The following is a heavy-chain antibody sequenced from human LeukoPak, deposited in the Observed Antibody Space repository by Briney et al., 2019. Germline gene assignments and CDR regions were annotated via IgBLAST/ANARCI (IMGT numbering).Heavy chain of an antibody. D-gene: IGHD3-3*01. Sequence: TGGSLRLSCAASGFIFGGYWMSWVRQAPGRGLEWVANTNPDGSIKYYVDSVNGRFTISRDNAKNSLCLQMNSLRAEDTAVYYCVSGFLQWLYWGQGTLVTVSS. CDR2: TNPDGSIK. CDR1: GFIFGGYW. CDR3: VSGFLQWLY. V-gene: IGHV3-7*01. J-gene: IGHJ4*02.